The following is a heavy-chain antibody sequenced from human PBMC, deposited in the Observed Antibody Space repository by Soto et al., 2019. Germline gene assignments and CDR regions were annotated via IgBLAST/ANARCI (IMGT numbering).Heavy chain of an antibody. J-gene: IGHJ5*02. Sequence: PVGSLRLSCAAAGVNFNRAWMSWVRLAPGKGLEWVGRVKTKNDGGTTDYAAPVKGRFIISMDESKNMVYLQMTSLKIDDTAVYYCTIGGNWFDPWGPGTLVTSPQ. V-gene: IGHV3-15*01. CDR3: TIGGNWFDP. CDR1: GVNFNRAW. CDR2: VKTKNDGGTT.